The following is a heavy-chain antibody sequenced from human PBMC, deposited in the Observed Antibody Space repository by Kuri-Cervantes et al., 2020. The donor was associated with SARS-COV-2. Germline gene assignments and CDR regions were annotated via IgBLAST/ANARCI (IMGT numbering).Heavy chain of an antibody. CDR1: GYTFTGYY. CDR2: INPNSGGT. V-gene: IGHV1-2*02. Sequence: ASVKVSCKASGYTFTGYYMHWVRQAPGQGLEWMGWINPNSGGTNYAQKFQGRVTMTRDTSISTAYMELSRLRSDDTAVYYCARGFNSAVAGTYWFDPWGQGTLVTVSS. CDR3: ARGFNSAVAGTYWFDP. D-gene: IGHD6-19*01. J-gene: IGHJ5*02.